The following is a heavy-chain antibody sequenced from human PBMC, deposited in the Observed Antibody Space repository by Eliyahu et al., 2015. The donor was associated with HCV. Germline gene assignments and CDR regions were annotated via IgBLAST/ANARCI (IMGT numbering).Heavy chain of an antibody. D-gene: IGHD5-12*01. CDR3: ARGDVLATMGFFDY. CDR2: INQSGGS. V-gene: IGHV4-34*01. J-gene: IGHJ4*02. Sequence: QVQLQQWGAGLLKPSETLSLTCAVYGGSFTDYYWNWIRQPPGKGLEWIGEINQSGGSYHHPSLKSRVTISLDTSKNQFSLKVKSVTVADTAVYYCARGDVLATMGFFDYWGQGNLVTVSS. CDR1: GGSFTDYY.